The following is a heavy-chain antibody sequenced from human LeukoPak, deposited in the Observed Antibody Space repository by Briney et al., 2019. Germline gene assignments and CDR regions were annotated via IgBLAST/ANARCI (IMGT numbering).Heavy chain of an antibody. Sequence: GASVKVSCKASGYTFTAQYFHWVRQAPGQGFEWMGWIDPYSGDRSYAQKFQGRITMTMDTSITTAYMELSRLRSDDTAVYYCAKTVPGVPNFDYWGQGTLVTVSS. CDR1: GYTFTAQY. CDR3: AKTVPGVPNFDY. CDR2: IDPYSGDR. J-gene: IGHJ4*02. V-gene: IGHV1-2*02. D-gene: IGHD7-27*01.